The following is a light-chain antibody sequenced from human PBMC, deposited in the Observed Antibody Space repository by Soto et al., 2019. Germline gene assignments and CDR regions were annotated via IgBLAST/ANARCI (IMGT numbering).Light chain of an antibody. V-gene: IGKV3-15*01. CDR3: QRYNDWPQT. Sequence: EIVMTQSPVTLSVSPGERATLSCRASQSVNSYLAWYQQKPGQTPRLLIYDASTRATGVPARFSGSGSGTEFTLTISSLQSEVSAVYYCQRYNDWPQTFGQGTNVEIK. J-gene: IGKJ1*01. CDR1: QSVNSY. CDR2: DAS.